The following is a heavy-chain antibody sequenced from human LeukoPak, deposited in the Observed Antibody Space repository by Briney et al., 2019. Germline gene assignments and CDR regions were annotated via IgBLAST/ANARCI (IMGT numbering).Heavy chain of an antibody. V-gene: IGHV3-30*18. CDR3: AKIGGVRGVINFDY. CDR2: ISYDGSNK. D-gene: IGHD3-10*01. CDR1: GFTFSSYG. Sequence: GGSLRLSCAASGFTFSSYGMHWVRQAPGKGLEWVAVISYDGSNKYYADSVKGRFTISRDNSKNTLYLQMNSLRAEDTAVYYCAKIGGVRGVINFDYRGQGTLVTVSS. J-gene: IGHJ4*02.